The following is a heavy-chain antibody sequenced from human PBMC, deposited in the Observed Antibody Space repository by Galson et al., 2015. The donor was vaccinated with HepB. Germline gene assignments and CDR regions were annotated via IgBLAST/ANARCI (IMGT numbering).Heavy chain of an antibody. CDR3: ARAEAAYYGSGSYYIDWYFDY. D-gene: IGHD3-10*01. CDR2: ISSSSSCT. Sequence: SLRLSCAASGFTFSDYYMSWIRQAPGKGLEWVSYISSSSSCTNYADSVKGRFTISRDNAKNSLYLQMNSLRAEDTAVYYCARAEAAYYGSGSYYIDWYFDYWGQGTLVTVSS. J-gene: IGHJ4*02. V-gene: IGHV3-11*06. CDR1: GFTFSDYY.